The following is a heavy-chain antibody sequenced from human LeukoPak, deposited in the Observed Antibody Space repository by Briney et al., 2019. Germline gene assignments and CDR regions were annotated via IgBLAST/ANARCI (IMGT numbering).Heavy chain of an antibody. V-gene: IGHV3-48*03. D-gene: IGHD6-19*01. CDR1: GFILTSYE. CDR2: ITFSGTSI. Sequence: GGSLRLSCEASGFILTSYEMNWVRQAPGKGLEWLSSITFSGTSIHYADAVKGRFTISRDSAKNSVYLQMTSLRPEDTAVYYCAKMVTSGWPGNFYYHGMDVWGQGTTVTVSS. CDR3: AKMVTSGWPGNFYYHGMDV. J-gene: IGHJ6*02.